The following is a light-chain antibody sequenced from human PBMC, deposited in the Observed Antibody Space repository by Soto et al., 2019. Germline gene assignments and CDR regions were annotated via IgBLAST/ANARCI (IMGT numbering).Light chain of an antibody. CDR1: QRVASS. V-gene: IGKV3-20*01. Sequence: EIVLMQSPGTLSLSPGERGTLSCRASQRVASSLAWYQQKPGQAPRLLIYDASNRATGIPYRFSGSGSGTDFTLTLSRLEPEDCAVYYCQQYVNSPLTFGGGTKVEIK. CDR2: DAS. CDR3: QQYVNSPLT. J-gene: IGKJ4*01.